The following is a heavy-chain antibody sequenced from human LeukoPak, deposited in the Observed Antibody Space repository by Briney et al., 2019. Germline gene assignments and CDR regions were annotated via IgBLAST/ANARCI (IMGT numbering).Heavy chain of an antibody. CDR2: IYYSGST. Sequence: SETLSLTCTVSGGSISSSSYYWGWIRQPPGKGLEWIGYIYYSGSTNYNPSLKSRVTISVDTSMNQFSLKLSSVTAADTVVYYCAREKGNSYGYDYWGQGTLVTVSS. J-gene: IGHJ4*02. CDR3: AREKGNSYGYDY. D-gene: IGHD5-18*01. CDR1: GGSISSSSYY. V-gene: IGHV4-61*01.